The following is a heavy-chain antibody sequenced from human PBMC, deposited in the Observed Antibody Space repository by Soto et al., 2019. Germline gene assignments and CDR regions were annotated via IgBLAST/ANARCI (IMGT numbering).Heavy chain of an antibody. CDR2: ISTGSSYI. J-gene: IGHJ4*02. D-gene: IGHD4-17*01. CDR3: ARDSLYGGNPPPFDY. Sequence: EVHLVESGGGLVKPGGSLRLSCAASGFTFSRYSMNWVRQAPGKGLEWVSFISTGSSYIYYADSVKGRFTISRDNAKNSLYLQMNTLRPDDTAVYYCARDSLYGGNPPPFDYWGQGTLVTDSS. V-gene: IGHV3-21*01. CDR1: GFTFSRYS.